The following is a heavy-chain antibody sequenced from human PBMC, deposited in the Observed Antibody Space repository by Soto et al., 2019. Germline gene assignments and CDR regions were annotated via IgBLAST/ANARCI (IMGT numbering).Heavy chain of an antibody. CDR3: ARTTAVPNSLRSRYFFDY. CDR1: GGSVSDKTYY. V-gene: IGHV4-61*01. CDR2: VYYSGTT. J-gene: IGHJ4*02. D-gene: IGHD4-17*01. Sequence: SLTCSVSGGSVSDKTYYWSWIRQPPGKRLEWIGYVYYSGTTNYNPSLKSRVTISVDLSKNQFSLRLSSVTTADTALYYCARTTAVPNSLRSRYFFDYWGQGTLVTV.